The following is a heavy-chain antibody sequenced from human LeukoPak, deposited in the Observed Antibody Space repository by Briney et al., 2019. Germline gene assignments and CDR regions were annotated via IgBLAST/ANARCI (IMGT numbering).Heavy chain of an antibody. CDR2: ISGDGRDT. J-gene: IGHJ4*02. V-gene: IGHV3-23*01. CDR1: GFNVNSNY. Sequence: GSLRLSCAASGFNVNSNYMSWVRQAPGRGLQWVSSISGDGRDTFYADSVKGRFTVSRDNSKTTMFLQMNSLRVEDTALYYCARGARLQPMGEFWGQGTLVTVSS. D-gene: IGHD4-11*01. CDR3: ARGARLQPMGEF.